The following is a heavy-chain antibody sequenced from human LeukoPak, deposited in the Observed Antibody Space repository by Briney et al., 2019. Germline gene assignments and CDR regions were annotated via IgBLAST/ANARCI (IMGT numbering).Heavy chain of an antibody. J-gene: IGHJ5*02. V-gene: IGHV3-21*01. CDR3: ARGLRKYYDSSGYSS. D-gene: IGHD3-22*01. Sequence: GGSLRLSCAASGFTFSSYSMNWVRPAPGKGLEWVSSISSSSSYIYYADSVKDRFTISRDNAKNSLYLQMNSLRAEDTAVYYCARGLRKYYDSSGYSSWGQGTLVTVSS. CDR1: GFTFSSYS. CDR2: ISSSSSYI.